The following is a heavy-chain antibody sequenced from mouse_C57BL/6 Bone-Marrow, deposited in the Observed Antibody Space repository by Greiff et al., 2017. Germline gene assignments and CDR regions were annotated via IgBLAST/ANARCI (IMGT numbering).Heavy chain of an antibody. V-gene: IGHV1-85*01. CDR3: ARGGRRSWFAY. CDR1: GYTSTSFD. Sequence: QVQLQQSGPELVKPGASVKLSCKASGYTSTSFDINWVKQRPGQGCEWIGWFYLIVVGTMYKEKFRGKATLTVDTSSSTAYMELHSLTSEDSACYFCARGGRRSWFAYWGQGTLVTVSA. J-gene: IGHJ3*01. CDR2: FYLIVVGT.